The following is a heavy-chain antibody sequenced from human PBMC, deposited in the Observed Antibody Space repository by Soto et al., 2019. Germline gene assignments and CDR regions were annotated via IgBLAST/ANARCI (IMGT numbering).Heavy chain of an antibody. CDR1: GFTFSSDW. CDR2: INTDGSDT. Sequence: GGSLRLSCAASGFTFSSDWMHWVRQAPGKGLVWVSRINTDGSDTSYADSVKGRFTISRDNAKNMLYLQMNSLRAEDTAVYYCARDPFQQPHYDFWSGYYPARYYYGMDVWGQGTTVTVSS. CDR3: ARDPFQQPHYDFWSGYYPARYYYGMDV. J-gene: IGHJ6*02. V-gene: IGHV3-74*01. D-gene: IGHD3-3*01.